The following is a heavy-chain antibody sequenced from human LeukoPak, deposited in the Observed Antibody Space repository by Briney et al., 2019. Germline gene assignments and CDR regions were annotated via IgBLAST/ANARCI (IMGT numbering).Heavy chain of an antibody. D-gene: IGHD2-15*01. CDR2: IYPGDSDT. CDR1: GYSFTSYW. V-gene: IGHV5-51*01. CDR3: ARKYCSGGSCGWFDP. J-gene: IGHJ5*02. Sequence: GESLKISCKGSGYSFTSYWIGWVRQMPGKGLEWMGIIYPGDSDTRYSPSFQGQVTISAVKSISTAYLQWSSLKASDTAMYYCARKYCSGGSCGWFDPWGQGTLVTVSS.